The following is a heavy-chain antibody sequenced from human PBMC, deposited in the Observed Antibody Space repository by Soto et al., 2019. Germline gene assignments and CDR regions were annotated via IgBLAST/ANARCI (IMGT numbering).Heavy chain of an antibody. CDR1: GGSITTGGYY. D-gene: IGHD2-15*01. J-gene: IGHJ4*02. Sequence: SETLSLTCTVSGGSITTGGYYWSWIRQLPGKGLEWIGHRYYSESTYYNPSLKSRVSISLDASKNQFSLKLSFVTAADTAMYYCARTKCSGGSCYSWSLDYWGQGTPVTVSS. CDR2: RYYSEST. CDR3: ARTKCSGGSCYSWSLDY. V-gene: IGHV4-31*03.